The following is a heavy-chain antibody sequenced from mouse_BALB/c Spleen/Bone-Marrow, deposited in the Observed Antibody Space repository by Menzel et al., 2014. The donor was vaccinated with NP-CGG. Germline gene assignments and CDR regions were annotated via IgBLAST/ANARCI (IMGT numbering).Heavy chain of an antibody. CDR1: GFTFTDYY. CDR3: AGDRNYDSNWYFDV. J-gene: IGHJ1*01. D-gene: IGHD1-1*01. Sequence: EVQLVESGGGLVQPGGSLRLSCATSGFTFTDYYMSWVRQPPGKALEWLGFIRNKANGYTTEYSASVKGRFTISRDNSESILYLQMRTLRTGGSAAYDCAGDRNYDSNWYFDVWGAGTTVTVSS. CDR2: IRNKANGYTT. V-gene: IGHV7-3*02.